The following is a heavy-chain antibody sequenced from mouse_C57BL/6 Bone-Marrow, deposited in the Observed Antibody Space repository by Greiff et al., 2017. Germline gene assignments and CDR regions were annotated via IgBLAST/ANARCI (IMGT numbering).Heavy chain of an antibody. V-gene: IGHV14-4*01. CDR2: IDPENGDT. Sequence: VQLQQSGAELVRPGASVKLSCTASGFNIKDDYMHWVKQRPEQGLEWIGWIDPENGDTEYASKFQGKATITAATSSNTAYLQLSSLTSEDTAVYYCTDGYCDYWGQGTTLTVSS. CDR1: GFNIKDDY. CDR3: TDGYCDY. D-gene: IGHD2-3*01. J-gene: IGHJ2*01.